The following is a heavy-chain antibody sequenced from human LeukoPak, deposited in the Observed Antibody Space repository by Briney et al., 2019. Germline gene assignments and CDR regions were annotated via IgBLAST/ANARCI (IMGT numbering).Heavy chain of an antibody. CDR2: ISGSGGST. J-gene: IGHJ5*02. V-gene: IGHV3-23*01. Sequence: PGGSLRLSCAASGFTFSSYAMSWVRQAPGKGLEWVSAISGSGGSTYYADSVKGRFTISRDNSKNTLYLQMNSLRAEDTAVYYCARAGYYDSSNWFDPWGQGTLVTVSS. CDR3: ARAGYYDSSNWFDP. D-gene: IGHD3-22*01. CDR1: GFTFSSYA.